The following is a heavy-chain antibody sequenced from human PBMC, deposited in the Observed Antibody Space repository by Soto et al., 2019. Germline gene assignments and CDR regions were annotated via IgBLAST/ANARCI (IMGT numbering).Heavy chain of an antibody. CDR3: ARHPGVVVVPAGAFDI. CDR2: IYYSGST. Sequence: SETLSLTCTVSGGTISRYYWSWIRQPPGKGLEWIGYIYYSGSTNYNPSLKSRVTISVDTSKNQFSLKLSSVTAADTAVYYCARHPGVVVVPAGAFDIWGQGTMVTVSS. CDR1: GGTISRYY. J-gene: IGHJ3*02. D-gene: IGHD2-2*01. V-gene: IGHV4-59*08.